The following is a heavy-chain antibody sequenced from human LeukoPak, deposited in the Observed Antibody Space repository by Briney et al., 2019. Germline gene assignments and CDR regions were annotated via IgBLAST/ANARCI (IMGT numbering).Heavy chain of an antibody. J-gene: IGHJ4*02. CDR2: IYRSGST. CDR3: ATRTYYDYVWGSYLSDY. CDR1: RGSISSNTW. V-gene: IGHV4-4*02. D-gene: IGHD3-16*01. Sequence: PSGTLSLTCAVSRGSISSNTWWSWVRQPPGKGLEWIGEIYRSGSTHYNPSLKSRVTISVDKTKNQFSLKLTSVTAADTAVYYCATRTYYDYVWGSYLSDYWGQGTLVTVSS.